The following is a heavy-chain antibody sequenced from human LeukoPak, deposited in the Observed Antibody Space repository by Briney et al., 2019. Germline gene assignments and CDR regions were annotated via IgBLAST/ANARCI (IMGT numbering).Heavy chain of an antibody. CDR1: GFTFSSYA. V-gene: IGHV3-23*01. CDR3: AKGRVPAASPPPDDY. CDR2: ISGSGGST. Sequence: PGGSLRLSCAASGFTFSSYAMSWVRQAPGKGLEWVSAISGSGGSTYYADSVKGRFTVSRDNSKNTLYLQMNSLRAEDTAVYYCAKGRVPAASPPPDDYWGQGTLVTVSS. D-gene: IGHD2-2*01. J-gene: IGHJ4*02.